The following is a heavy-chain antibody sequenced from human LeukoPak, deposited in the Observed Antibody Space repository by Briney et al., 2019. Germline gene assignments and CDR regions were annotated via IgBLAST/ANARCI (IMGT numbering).Heavy chain of an antibody. J-gene: IGHJ5*02. CDR3: ARLYGSGSYYPRPNWFDP. V-gene: IGHV4-59*01. CDR2: IYYSGST. Sequence: SETLSLTCTVSGGSIGSYYWSWIRQPPGKGLEWIGYIYYSGSTNYNPSLKSRVTISVDTSKNQFSLKLSSVTAADTAVYYCARLYGSGSYYPRPNWFDPWGQGTLVTVSS. CDR1: GGSIGSYY. D-gene: IGHD3-10*01.